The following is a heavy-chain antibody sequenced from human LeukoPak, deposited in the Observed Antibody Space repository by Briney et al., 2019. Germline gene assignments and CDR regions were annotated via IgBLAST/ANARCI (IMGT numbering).Heavy chain of an antibody. Sequence: SETLSLTCTVSGGSISSYYWSWIRQPPGKGLEWIGYMYYSGSTNYNPSLKSRVTISVDTSKNQFSLKLSSVTAADTAVYYCARDQGGGYNRYYFDYWGQGTLVTVSS. D-gene: IGHD5-24*01. CDR2: MYYSGST. CDR3: ARDQGGGYNRYYFDY. V-gene: IGHV4-59*12. CDR1: GGSISSYY. J-gene: IGHJ4*02.